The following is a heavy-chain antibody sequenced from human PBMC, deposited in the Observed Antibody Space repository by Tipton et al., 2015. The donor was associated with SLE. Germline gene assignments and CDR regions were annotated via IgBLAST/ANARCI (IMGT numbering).Heavy chain of an antibody. Sequence: VQLVQSGGGLVKPGGSLRLSCAASGFTFSSYSMNWVRQAPGKGLEWVSSISSSSSYIYYADSVKGRFTISRDNAKNSLYLQMNSLRAEDTAVYYCAREGDQITIFGVAYDIWGQGTMVTVSS. D-gene: IGHD3-3*01. V-gene: IGHV3-21*03. CDR3: AREGDQITIFGVAYDI. CDR1: GFTFSSYS. J-gene: IGHJ3*02. CDR2: ISSSSSYI.